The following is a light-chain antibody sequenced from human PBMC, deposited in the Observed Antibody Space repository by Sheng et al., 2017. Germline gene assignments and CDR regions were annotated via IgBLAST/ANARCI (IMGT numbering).Light chain of an antibody. V-gene: IGKV3-20*01. CDR1: QSLSVNY. CDR3: QQYGSMYT. CDR2: GAS. Sequence: EIVLTQSPGTLSLSPGERATLSCRTSQSLSVNYLAWYQQKPGQAPRLLFYGASTGASDIPARFSGSGSGTDFTLTISRLEPEDFAVYYCQQYGSMYTFGQGTKLEIK. J-gene: IGKJ2*01.